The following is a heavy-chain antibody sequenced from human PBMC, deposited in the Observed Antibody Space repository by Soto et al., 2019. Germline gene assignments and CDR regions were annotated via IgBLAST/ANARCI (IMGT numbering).Heavy chain of an antibody. CDR2: INPSGGST. D-gene: IGHD3-10*01. CDR3: ARDNGSGSSRYYYYYGMDV. Sequence: GASVKVSCKASGYTFTSYYMHWVRQAPGQGLEWMGIINPSGGSTSYAQKFQGRVTMTRDSSTSTVYMELSSLRSEDTAVYYCARDNGSGSSRYYYYYGMDVWGQGTTVTVSS. CDR1: GYTFTSYY. J-gene: IGHJ6*02. V-gene: IGHV1-46*01.